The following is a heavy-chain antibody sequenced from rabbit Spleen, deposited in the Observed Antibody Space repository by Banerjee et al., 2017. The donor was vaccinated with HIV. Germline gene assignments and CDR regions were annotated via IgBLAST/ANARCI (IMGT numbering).Heavy chain of an antibody. D-gene: IGHD8-1*01. CDR3: ARDTGSSFSSYGMDL. CDR2: IYAGSSGGT. J-gene: IGHJ6*01. V-gene: IGHV1S40*01. Sequence: QSLEESGGDLVKPGASLTLTCTASGFTLSSSYWICWVRQAPGKGLEWIACIYAGSSGGTYYASWAKGRFTCSKTSSTTVTLQMTSLTVADTATYFCARDTGSSFSSYGMDLGGPGTLVTVS. CDR1: GFTLSSSYW.